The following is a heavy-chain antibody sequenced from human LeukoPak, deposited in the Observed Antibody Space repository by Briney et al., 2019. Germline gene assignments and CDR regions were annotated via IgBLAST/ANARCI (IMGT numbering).Heavy chain of an antibody. CDR1: GFTFSSYA. CDR2: ISYDGSNK. V-gene: IGHV3-30-3*01. Sequence: PGGSLRLSCAASGFTFSSYAMHWVRQAPGKGLEWVAVISYDGSNKYYADSVKGRFTISRDNSKNTLYLQMNSLRAEDTAVYYCARDDTYYYGSGSYPYFDYWGQGTLVTVSS. CDR3: ARDDTYYYGSGSYPYFDY. D-gene: IGHD3-10*01. J-gene: IGHJ4*02.